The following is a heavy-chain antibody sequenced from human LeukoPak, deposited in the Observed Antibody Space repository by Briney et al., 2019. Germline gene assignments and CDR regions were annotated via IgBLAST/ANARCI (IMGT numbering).Heavy chain of an antibody. V-gene: IGHV3-21*01. CDR2: ISSSSSYI. D-gene: IGHD2-2*01. J-gene: IGHJ4*02. CDR3: ARLSTSWYDDIDY. Sequence: PGWSQTLSCAASGFTFSSYSMNWVRQAQGQGLAWVSSISSSSSYIYYAGSVKGRFTISRDNAKNSLYLQMNSLRAEDTAVYYCARLSTSWYDDIDYWGQGTLVTVSS. CDR1: GFTFSSYS.